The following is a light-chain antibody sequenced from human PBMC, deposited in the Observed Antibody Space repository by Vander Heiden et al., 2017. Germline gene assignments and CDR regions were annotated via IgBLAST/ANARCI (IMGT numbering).Light chain of an antibody. CDR1: TGAVTNGYY. J-gene: IGLJ1*01. CDR3: LVYSSAGAYV. CDR2: STD. V-gene: IGLV7-43*01. Sequence: QTVVTQEPSVTVSPGGTVTHTCASSTGAVTNGYYPNWFQQKPGQAPRPLIYSTDRKYSWTPARFSGSLLGGKAVLTVSGVQPEDEAEYYCLVYSSAGAYVFGTGTKVTVL.